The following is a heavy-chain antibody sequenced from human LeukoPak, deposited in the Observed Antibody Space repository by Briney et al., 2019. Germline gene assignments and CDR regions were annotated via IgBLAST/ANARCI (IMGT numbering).Heavy chain of an antibody. V-gene: IGHV3-21*01. D-gene: IGHD3-22*01. Sequence: GGSLRLSCAASGFTFSSYSMNWVRQAPGKGLEWVSSISSSSSYIYYADSVKGRFTISRDNAKNSLYLQMNSLRAEDTAVYYCARVDYYYDSSDPLWGQGTLVTVSS. J-gene: IGHJ4*02. CDR2: ISSSSSYI. CDR1: GFTFSSYS. CDR3: ARVDYYYDSSDPL.